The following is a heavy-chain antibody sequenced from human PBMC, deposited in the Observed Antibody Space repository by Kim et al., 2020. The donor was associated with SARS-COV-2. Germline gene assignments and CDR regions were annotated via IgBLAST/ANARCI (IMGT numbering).Heavy chain of an antibody. CDR1: GYTFTGYY. CDR3: ATFSCSSTSCYSFPSAFDI. V-gene: IGHV1-2*02. Sequence: ASVKVSCKASGYTFTGYYMHWVRQAPGQGLEWMGWINPNSGGTNYAQNFQGRVTMTRDTSISTAYMELSRLRSDDTAVYYCATFSCSSTSCYSFPSAFDIWGQGTMVTVSS. J-gene: IGHJ3*02. CDR2: INPNSGGT. D-gene: IGHD2-2*01.